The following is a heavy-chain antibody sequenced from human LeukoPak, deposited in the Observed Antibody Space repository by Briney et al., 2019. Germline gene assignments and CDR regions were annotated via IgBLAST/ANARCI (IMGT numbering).Heavy chain of an antibody. V-gene: IGHV1-2*02. CDR1: GYSFTGYY. J-gene: IGHJ4*02. CDR2: INPNSRGT. CDR3: ARFWSGYYPFDY. D-gene: IGHD3-3*01. Sequence: ASVKVSCKASGYSFTGYYMHWVRQAPGQGLEWMGWINPNSRGTNYAQKFQGRVTMTRDTSISTAYMELSRLRSDDTAVYYCARFWSGYYPFDYWGQGTLVTVSS.